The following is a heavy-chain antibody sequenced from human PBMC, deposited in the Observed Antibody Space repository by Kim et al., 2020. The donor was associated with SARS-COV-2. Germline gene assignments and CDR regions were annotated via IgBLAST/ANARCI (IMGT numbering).Heavy chain of an antibody. V-gene: IGHV4-39*01. J-gene: IGHJ2*01. CDR3: ASKDLDHWYFDL. D-gene: IGHD1-1*01. CDR1: GGSISSSSYY. Sequence: SETLSLTCTVSGGSISSSSYYWGWIRQPPGKGLEWIGSIYYSGSTYYNPSLKSRVTISVDTSKNQFSLKLSSVTAADTAVYYCASKDLDHWYFDLWGRGTLVTVSS. CDR2: IYYSGST.